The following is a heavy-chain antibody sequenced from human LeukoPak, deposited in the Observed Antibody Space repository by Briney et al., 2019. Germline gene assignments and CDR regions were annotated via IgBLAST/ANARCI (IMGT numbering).Heavy chain of an antibody. V-gene: IGHV3-21*01. CDR1: GFTLSSYS. Sequence: GGSLRLSCAGSGFTLSSYSMDWVRQAPGKGLEWVSSISSSSSYIYYADSAKGRFTISRDNAKNSLYLQMNSLRAEDTAVYYCARRGSGYTEPIDYWGQGTLVTVSS. J-gene: IGHJ4*02. CDR3: ARRGSGYTEPIDY. CDR2: ISSSSSYI. D-gene: IGHD5-12*01.